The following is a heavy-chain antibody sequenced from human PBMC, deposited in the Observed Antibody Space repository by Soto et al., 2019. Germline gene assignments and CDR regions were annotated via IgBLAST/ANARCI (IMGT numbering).Heavy chain of an antibody. J-gene: IGHJ3*02. CDR1: GFSLSDSE. Sequence: EVQLVESGGGLVQPGGSLKFSCAASGFSLSDSEIHWVRQASGKGLEWVGRIRRKVNNYATAYAASVKGRFTISRDDSKNTAYLQMNSLKIEDTAVYYCTRVGQLVLGAFAIWGPGTMVIVSS. V-gene: IGHV3-73*02. CDR2: IRRKVNNYAT. D-gene: IGHD6-6*01. CDR3: TRVGQLVLGAFAI.